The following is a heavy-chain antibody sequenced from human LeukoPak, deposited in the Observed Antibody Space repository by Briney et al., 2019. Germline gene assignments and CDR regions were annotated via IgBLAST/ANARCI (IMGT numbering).Heavy chain of an antibody. V-gene: IGHV4-59*08. CDR2: IYYSGST. J-gene: IGHJ4*02. D-gene: IGHD4-17*01. Sequence: SDTLSLTCTVSGGSISSYYWSWIRQPPGKGLEWIGYIYYSGSTNYNPSLKNRVTISVDTSKNQFSLKLSSVTAADTAVYYCARHPHAPDYGYYFDYWGQGTLVTVSS. CDR1: GGSISSYY. CDR3: ARHPHAPDYGYYFDY.